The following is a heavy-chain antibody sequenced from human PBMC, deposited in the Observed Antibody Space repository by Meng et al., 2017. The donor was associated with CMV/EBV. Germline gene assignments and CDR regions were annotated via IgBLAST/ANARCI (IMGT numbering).Heavy chain of an antibody. Sequence: ESLKISCTVSGGSIRSYYWSWIRQPPGKGLEWIGYIYYSGSTNYNPSLKSRVTISVDTSKNQFSLKLSSVTAADTAVYYCAGQNVAAAAGTVFDYWGQGTLVTVSS. CDR1: GGSIRSYY. V-gene: IGHV4-59*01. CDR2: IYYSGST. J-gene: IGHJ4*02. D-gene: IGHD6-13*01. CDR3: AGQNVAAAAGTVFDY.